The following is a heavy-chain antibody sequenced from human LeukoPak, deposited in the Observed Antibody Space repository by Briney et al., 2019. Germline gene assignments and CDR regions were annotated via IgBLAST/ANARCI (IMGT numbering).Heavy chain of an antibody. V-gene: IGHV1-2*02. CDR3: ARDYYDSSGYRDY. J-gene: IGHJ4*02. D-gene: IGHD3-22*01. CDR1: GYTFGGYY. CDR2: INPNSGGT. Sequence: ASVKVSCKASGYTFGGYYMHWVRQAPGQGLEWMGWINPNSGGTNYAQKFQGRVTMTRDTSISTAYMELSRLRSDDTAVYYCARDYYDSSGYRDYWGQGTLVTVSS.